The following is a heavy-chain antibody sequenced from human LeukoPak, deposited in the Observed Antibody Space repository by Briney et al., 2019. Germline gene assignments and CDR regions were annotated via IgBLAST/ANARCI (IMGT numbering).Heavy chain of an antibody. V-gene: IGHV3-23*01. CDR2: ISGGGGST. D-gene: IGHD1-14*01. Sequence: GGSLRLFCAASEFTFSNYAMNWVRQAPGKGLEWVSGISGGGGSTYYADSVKGRFTISRNNSKNTLYLQMDSLRAEDTALYYCAKGSGINHYHWIDPWGQGTLVTVSS. CDR1: EFTFSNYA. CDR3: AKGSGINHYHWIDP. J-gene: IGHJ5*02.